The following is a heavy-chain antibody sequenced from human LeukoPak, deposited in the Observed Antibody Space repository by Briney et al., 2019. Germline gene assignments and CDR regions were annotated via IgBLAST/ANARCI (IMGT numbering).Heavy chain of an antibody. Sequence: PGGSLRLSCPASGFTFSSYAMSWVRQAPGKGLEWVSAISGNGGSTYYADSVKGRFTISRDNSKNTLYLQMNSLRAEDTAVYYCAKDSSGWPTVYMDVWGKGTTVTVSS. CDR2: ISGNGGST. V-gene: IGHV3-23*01. CDR3: AKDSSGWPTVYMDV. CDR1: GFTFSSYA. J-gene: IGHJ6*03. D-gene: IGHD6-19*01.